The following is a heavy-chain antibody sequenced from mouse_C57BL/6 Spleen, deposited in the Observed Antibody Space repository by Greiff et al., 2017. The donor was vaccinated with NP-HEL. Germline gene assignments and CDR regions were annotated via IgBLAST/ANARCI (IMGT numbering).Heavy chain of an antibody. J-gene: IGHJ2*01. CDR1: GYSFTGYY. CDR3: ASPLTGTAFDY. CDR2: INPSTGGT. V-gene: IGHV1-42*01. Sequence: EVQLQQSGPELVKPGASVKISCKASGYSFTGYYMNWVKQSPEKSLEWIGEINPSTGGTPYNQKFKAQATLTVDKSSSTAYMQLKSLTSEDSAVYYCASPLTGTAFDYWGQGTTLTVSS. D-gene: IGHD4-1*01.